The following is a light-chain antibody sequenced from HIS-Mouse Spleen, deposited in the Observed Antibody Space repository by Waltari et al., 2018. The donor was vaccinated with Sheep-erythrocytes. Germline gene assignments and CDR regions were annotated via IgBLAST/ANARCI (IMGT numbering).Light chain of an antibody. CDR1: QSVSSY. V-gene: IGKV3-11*01. Sequence: DIVLTQSPATLSLSPGERATLSCRASQSVSSYLAWYQQKPGQAPRLLIYDASNRATGIPARFSGSASGTDFTLTISSLEPEDFAVYYCQQRSNWYTFGQGTKLEIK. CDR3: QQRSNWYT. J-gene: IGKJ2*01. CDR2: DAS.